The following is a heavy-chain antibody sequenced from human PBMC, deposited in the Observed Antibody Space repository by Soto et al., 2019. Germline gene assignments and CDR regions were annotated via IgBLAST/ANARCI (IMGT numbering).Heavy chain of an antibody. CDR2: VYHNGGA. CDR1: GVSIHNSDSF. J-gene: IGHJ5*01. Sequence: ASETLSLTGTVCGVSIHNSDSFWAWIRQPPGKGLQFIASVYHNGGAHYNSSLKSRVTISVDTANNQVSLRMRSLTAADTAFYYCGRVVEGATRNNDPDSGGDGIRVTVSS. CDR3: GRVVEGATRNNDPDS. D-gene: IGHD1-1*01. V-gene: IGHV4-39*01.